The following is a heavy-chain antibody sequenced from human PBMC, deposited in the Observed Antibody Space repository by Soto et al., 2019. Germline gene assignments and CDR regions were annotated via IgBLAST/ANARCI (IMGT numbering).Heavy chain of an antibody. J-gene: IGHJ4*02. CDR3: ARDRQLRFYDEASDFDY. CDR2: ISSSSSYI. V-gene: IGHV3-21*01. Sequence: GGSLRLSCAASGFTFSSYSMNWVRQAPGKGLEWVSSISSSSSYIYYADSVKGRFTISRDNAKNSLYLQMNSLRAEDTAVYYCARDRQLRFYDEASDFDYWGQGTLVTVSS. CDR1: GFTFSSYS. D-gene: IGHD3-3*01.